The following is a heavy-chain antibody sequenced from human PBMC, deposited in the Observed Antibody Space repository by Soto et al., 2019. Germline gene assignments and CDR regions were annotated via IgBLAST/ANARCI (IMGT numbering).Heavy chain of an antibody. Sequence: SETLSLTCTVAGGSISSSCHYWGWIRQPPGKGLEWIGSIYYSGSTYYKPSRKSRVTISVDTSKNQFSLKLSSVTAADTAVYYCASYGDYGYYGMDVWGHGTTVTTSS. D-gene: IGHD4-17*01. V-gene: IGHV4-39*01. CDR3: ASYGDYGYYGMDV. CDR1: GGSISSSCHY. CDR2: IYYSGST. J-gene: IGHJ6*02.